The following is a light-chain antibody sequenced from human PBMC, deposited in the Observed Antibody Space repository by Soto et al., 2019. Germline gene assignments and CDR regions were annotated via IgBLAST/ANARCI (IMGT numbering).Light chain of an antibody. CDR2: EVT. CDR1: SSDVGAYNY. CDR3: SSYTTSSTLV. J-gene: IGLJ1*01. V-gene: IGLV2-14*01. Sequence: QSALTQPASVSGSPGQSVTISCTGTSSDVGAYNYVSWYQHHPGKAPKLMISEVTNRPSGVSNRFSGSKSGNTASLTISGLQAEDEADYYCSSYTTSSTLVFGAGTKVTVL.